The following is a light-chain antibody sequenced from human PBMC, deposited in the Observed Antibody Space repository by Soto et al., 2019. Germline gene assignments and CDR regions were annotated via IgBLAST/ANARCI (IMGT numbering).Light chain of an antibody. CDR3: AVWDTSLSAWE. CDR1: SSNIETNY. Sequence: QSALTQPPSASGTPGQRVTISCSGSSSNIETNYVYWYQQLPGAAPKLVIYANEERPSGVPDRFSAFKSGTSASLAISGLRSEDEADYYCAVWDTSLSAWELGGGTKLTVL. CDR2: ANE. J-gene: IGLJ3*02. V-gene: IGLV1-47*01.